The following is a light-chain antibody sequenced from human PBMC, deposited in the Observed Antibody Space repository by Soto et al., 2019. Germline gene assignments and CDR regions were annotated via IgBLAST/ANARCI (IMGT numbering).Light chain of an antibody. CDR1: QSVSSN. CDR2: GAS. J-gene: IGKJ2*01. Sequence: EIVMTQSPATLSVSPGERATLSCRASQSVSSNLAWYQQKPGQAPRLRIYGASTRAAGIPARFSGSGSGTEFTLTISSLQYEDFAVYYCQQYNNWPRTFGQGTKLEIK. V-gene: IGKV3-15*01. CDR3: QQYNNWPRT.